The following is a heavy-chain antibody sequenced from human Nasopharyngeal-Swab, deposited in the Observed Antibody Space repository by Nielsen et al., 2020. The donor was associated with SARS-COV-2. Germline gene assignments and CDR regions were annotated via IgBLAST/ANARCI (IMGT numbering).Heavy chain of an antibody. D-gene: IGHD2-2*01. CDR1: GYTFTSYY. CDR3: AARGSCSSTSCYADY. Sequence: ASVKVSCKASGYTFTSYYMHWVRQAPGQGLEWMGIINPSGGSTSYAQRFQGRVTMTRDTSTSTVYMELSSLRSEDTAVYYCAARGSCSSTSCYADYWGQGTLVTVSS. J-gene: IGHJ4*02. V-gene: IGHV1-46*01. CDR2: INPSGGST.